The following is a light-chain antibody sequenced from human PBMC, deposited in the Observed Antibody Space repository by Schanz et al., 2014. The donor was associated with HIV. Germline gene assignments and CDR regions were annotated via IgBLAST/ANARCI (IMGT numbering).Light chain of an antibody. Sequence: DIQMTQSPSSLSASVGDRVTITCQASQDITNHLNWYQQKPGKAPNLLIYDASSLERGVPSRFSGGGSGTEFTLTISNLEPDDFAIYYCQQYSTYPYTFGQGTKLDIQ. CDR3: QQYSTYPYT. V-gene: IGKV1-33*01. CDR1: QDITNH. CDR2: DAS. J-gene: IGKJ2*01.